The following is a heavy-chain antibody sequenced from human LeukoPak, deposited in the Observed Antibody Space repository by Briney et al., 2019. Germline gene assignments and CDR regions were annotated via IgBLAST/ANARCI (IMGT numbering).Heavy chain of an antibody. CDR3: ATDRRGWFDS. CDR1: GGSISDYY. V-gene: IGHV4-59*01. Sequence: SETQSLTCTVSGGSISDYYWTWIRQPPGKGLEWIGYIYHNGRTDYNPSLKSRVTISVDTSKNQFSLKLNSVTAADTAVYYCATDRRGWFDSWGQGTLVTVSS. J-gene: IGHJ5*01. CDR2: IYHNGRT.